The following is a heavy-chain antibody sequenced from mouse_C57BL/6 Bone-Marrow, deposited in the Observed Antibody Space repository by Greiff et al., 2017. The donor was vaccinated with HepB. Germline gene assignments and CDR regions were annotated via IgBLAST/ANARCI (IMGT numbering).Heavy chain of an antibody. J-gene: IGHJ1*03. CDR1: GYTFTSYW. Sequence: QVQLQQPGAELVKPGASVKLSCKASGYTFTSYWMQWVKQRPGQGLEWIGEIDPSDSYTNYNQKFKGKATLTVDTSSSTAYMQLSSLTSEDSAVYYCARGLAFDVWGTGTTITVSS. CDR2: IDPSDSYT. D-gene: IGHD3-3*01. V-gene: IGHV1-50*01. CDR3: ARGLAFDV.